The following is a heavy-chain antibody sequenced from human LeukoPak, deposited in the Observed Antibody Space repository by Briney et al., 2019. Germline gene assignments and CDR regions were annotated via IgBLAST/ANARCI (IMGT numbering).Heavy chain of an antibody. CDR1: GFTFSNYA. D-gene: IGHD2-15*01. CDR2: ISGINSAT. CDR3: ATSPYIVVVVAATDAFDI. Sequence: GGSLRLSCAASGFTFSNYAMSWVRQAPGKGLEWVSAISGINSATHYADSVKGRFTISRDNSKNTLNLQMNSLRSEDTAVYYCATSPYIVVVVAATDAFDIWGQGTMVTVSS. J-gene: IGHJ3*02. V-gene: IGHV3-23*01.